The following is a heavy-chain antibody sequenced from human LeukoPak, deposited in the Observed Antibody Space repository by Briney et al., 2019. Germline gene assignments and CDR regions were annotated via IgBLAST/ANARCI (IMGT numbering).Heavy chain of an antibody. D-gene: IGHD4-23*01. Sequence: SETLPLTCTVSGGSIASSSYYWGWIRQPPEKGLEWIGSMYYSGSTYYNPSLKSRVTISVDTSKNQFSLKLSSVTAADTAVYYCAADYGGYSGAFDIWGQGTMVTVSS. J-gene: IGHJ3*02. V-gene: IGHV4-39*01. CDR3: AADYGGYSGAFDI. CDR1: GGSIASSSYY. CDR2: MYYSGST.